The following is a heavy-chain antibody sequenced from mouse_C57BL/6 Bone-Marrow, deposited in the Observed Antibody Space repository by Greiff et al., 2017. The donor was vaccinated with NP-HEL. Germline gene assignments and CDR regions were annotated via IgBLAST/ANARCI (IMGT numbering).Heavy chain of an antibody. V-gene: IGHV1-69*01. CDR2: IDPSDSYT. D-gene: IGHD2-3*01. J-gene: IGHJ2*01. CDR3: ARIYDGYYGFDY. CDR1: GYTFTSYW. Sequence: QVQLQQPGAELVMPGASVKLSCTASGYTFTSYWMHWVKQRPGQGLEWIGEIDPSDSYTNYNQKFKGKSTLTVDKSSSTAYMQLSSLTSEDSAVYYCARIYDGYYGFDYWGQGTTLTVSS.